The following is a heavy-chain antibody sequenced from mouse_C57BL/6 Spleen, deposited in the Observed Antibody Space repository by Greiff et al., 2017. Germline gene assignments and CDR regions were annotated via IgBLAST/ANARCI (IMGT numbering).Heavy chain of an antibody. CDR3: AREGYGSTYFDY. J-gene: IGHJ2*01. CDR1: GFTFSSYA. CDR2: ISDGGSYT. Sequence: DVHLVESGGGLVKPGGSLKLSCAASGFTFSSYAMSWVRQTPEKRLEWVATISDGGSYTYYPDNVKGRFTISRDNAKNNLYLQMSHLKSEDTAMYYCAREGYGSTYFDYWGQGTTLTVSS. V-gene: IGHV5-4*01. D-gene: IGHD1-1*01.